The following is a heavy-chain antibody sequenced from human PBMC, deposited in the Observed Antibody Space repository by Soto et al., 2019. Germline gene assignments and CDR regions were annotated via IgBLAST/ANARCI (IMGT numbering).Heavy chain of an antibody. D-gene: IGHD2-15*01. V-gene: IGHV4-59*08. Sequence: QVQLQESGPGLVKPSETLSLTCTVSGGSISDYYWSWIRQPPGKGLGWIGYIYYSGSTNYSPPLRSRLTMSVDTSKNQVSLSLSSVTAADTAVYYCVGGIAPTAKADVWGKGTTVTVSS. J-gene: IGHJ6*04. CDR2: IYYSGST. CDR1: GGSISDYY. CDR3: VGGIAPTAKADV.